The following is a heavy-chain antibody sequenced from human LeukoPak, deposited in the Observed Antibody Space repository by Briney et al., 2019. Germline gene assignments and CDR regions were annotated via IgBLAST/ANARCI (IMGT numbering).Heavy chain of an antibody. Sequence: ASVKVSCKASGYTFTGYYMHWVRQAPGQGLEWMGWINPNSGGTNYAQKFQGRVTMARDTSISTAYMELSRLRSDDTAVYYCARSSSWYYWFDPWGQGTLVTVSS. CDR1: GYTFTGYY. CDR3: ARSSSWYYWFDP. V-gene: IGHV1-2*02. J-gene: IGHJ5*02. CDR2: INPNSGGT. D-gene: IGHD6-13*01.